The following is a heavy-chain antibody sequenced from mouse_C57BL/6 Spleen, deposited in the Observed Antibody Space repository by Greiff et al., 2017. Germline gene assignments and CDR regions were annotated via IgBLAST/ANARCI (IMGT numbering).Heavy chain of an antibody. CDR1: GYSFTSYY. D-gene: IGHD1-1*01. V-gene: IGHV1-66*01. CDR3: ARLSLDYGSRVDY. J-gene: IGHJ2*01. Sequence: VQLQQSGPELVKPGASVKISCKASGYSFTSYYIHWVKQRPGQGLEWIGWMYPGSGNTKYNEKFKGKATLTADTSSSTAYMQLSSLTSEDSAVYYCARLSLDYGSRVDYWGQGTTLTVSA. CDR2: MYPGSGNT.